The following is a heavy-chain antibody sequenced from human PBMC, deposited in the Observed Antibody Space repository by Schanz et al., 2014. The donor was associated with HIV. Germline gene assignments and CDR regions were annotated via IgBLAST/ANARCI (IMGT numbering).Heavy chain of an antibody. CDR1: GFTLSNSA. CDR3: ANEEXXNDY. V-gene: IGHV3-23*04. Sequence: VQMVESGGGVVQPGRSLRLSXAASGFTLSNSAMHWVRQAPGKGLEWVSIISGGGGKTYYADSVKGRFTISRDNSKNTLYLQMNSLRVEDTAVYYCANEEXXNDYWGQGTLVTVSS. J-gene: IGHJ4*02. CDR2: ISGGGGKT.